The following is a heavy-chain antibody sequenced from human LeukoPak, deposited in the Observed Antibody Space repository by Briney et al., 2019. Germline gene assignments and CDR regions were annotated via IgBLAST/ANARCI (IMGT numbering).Heavy chain of an antibody. CDR1: GYTFTGYY. D-gene: IGHD5-18*01. V-gene: IGHV1-2*04. CDR3: ARMGSTWIQLWFPRCYYYGMDV. CDR2: INPNSGGT. Sequence: ASVKVSCKASGYTFTGYYMHWVRQAPGQGLEWMGWINPNSGGTNYAQKFQGWVTMTRDTSISTAYMELSRLRSDDTAVYYCARMGSTWIQLWFPRCYYYGMDVWGQGTTVTVSS. J-gene: IGHJ6*02.